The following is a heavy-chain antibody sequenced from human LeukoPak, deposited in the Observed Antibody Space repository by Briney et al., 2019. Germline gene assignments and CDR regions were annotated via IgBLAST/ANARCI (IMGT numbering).Heavy chain of an antibody. CDR3: AGHHPRNTVDF. CDR1: GFTFSDYN. J-gene: IGHJ4*02. D-gene: IGHD2-8*02. V-gene: IGHV4-59*08. CDR2: ISDIGSI. Sequence: GSLRLSCAASGFTFSDYNMSWIRQPPGKGLEWIAYISDIGSINYNPSLKSRVTISLDTSKNQFSLKLSSVTAADTAVYYCAGHHPRNTVDFWGQGTLVTVSS.